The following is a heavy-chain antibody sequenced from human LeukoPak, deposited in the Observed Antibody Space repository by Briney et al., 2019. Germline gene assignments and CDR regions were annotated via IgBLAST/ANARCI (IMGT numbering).Heavy chain of an antibody. Sequence: ASVKVSCKASGGTFSSYAISWVRQAPGQGLEWMGGIIPIFGTANYAQKFQGRVTITADESTSTAYMELSSLRSEDTAVYYCARDLPDPSHRYNWFDPWGQGTLVTVSS. CDR3: ARDLPDPSHRYNWFDP. V-gene: IGHV1-69*13. CDR1: GGTFSSYA. J-gene: IGHJ5*02. CDR2: IIPIFGTA.